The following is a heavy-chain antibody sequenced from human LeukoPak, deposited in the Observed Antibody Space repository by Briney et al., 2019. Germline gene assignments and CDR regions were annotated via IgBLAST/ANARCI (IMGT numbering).Heavy chain of an antibody. CDR2: INQDGSEK. J-gene: IGHJ4*02. CDR1: RFTFSNYW. Sequence: PGGSLRLSCAASRFTFSNYWMSWVRQAPGKGLEYVANINQDGSEKFYVDSVKGRFTISRDNAKNSLYLQMNSLRAEDTAVYYCACGDSVVPAARGDYWGQGTLVTVSS. CDR3: ACGDSVVPAARGDY. D-gene: IGHD2-2*01. V-gene: IGHV3-7*03.